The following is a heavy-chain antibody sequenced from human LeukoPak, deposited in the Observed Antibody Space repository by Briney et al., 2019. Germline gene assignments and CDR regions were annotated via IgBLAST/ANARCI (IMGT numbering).Heavy chain of an antibody. CDR1: GFTFSNYG. V-gene: IGHV3-33*08. Sequence: GGSLRLSCAASGFTFSNYGMHWVRQAPGKGLEWVAIIWYDGSKKYYADSVKGRFTISRDNSKNTLYLQMNSLRVEDTAVYYCARGHSSGWSDFDYWGQGILVTVSS. D-gene: IGHD6-19*01. J-gene: IGHJ4*02. CDR2: IWYDGSKK. CDR3: ARGHSSGWSDFDY.